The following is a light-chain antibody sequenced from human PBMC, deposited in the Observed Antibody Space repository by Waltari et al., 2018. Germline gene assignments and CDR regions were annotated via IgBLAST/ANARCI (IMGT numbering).Light chain of an antibody. Sequence: EIVLTQSPGTLSLSPGERATLSCRASQSVSRALAWYQQKPGQAPRLLIYGGSSRATGIPDRFTGSGSGTDFSLTISSLESEDFAVYYCQHYVRLPVTFGQGTNVEIK. CDR3: QHYVRLPVT. CDR1: QSVSRA. CDR2: GGS. J-gene: IGKJ1*01. V-gene: IGKV3-20*01.